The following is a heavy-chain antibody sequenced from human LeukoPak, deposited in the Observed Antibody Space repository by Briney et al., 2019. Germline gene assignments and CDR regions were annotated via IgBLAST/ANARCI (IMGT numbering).Heavy chain of an antibody. CDR1: GGTFNSYA. J-gene: IGHJ6*02. V-gene: IGHV1-69*04. CDR3: ATRGYPGEHYGMDV. CDR2: IIPIFGIA. D-gene: IGHD7-27*01. Sequence: GSSVKVSCKASGGTFNSYAISWVRQAPGQGLEWMGRIIPIFGIANYAQKFQGRVTITADKSTSTAYMELSSLRSEDTAVYYCATRGYPGEHYGMDVWGQGTTVTVSS.